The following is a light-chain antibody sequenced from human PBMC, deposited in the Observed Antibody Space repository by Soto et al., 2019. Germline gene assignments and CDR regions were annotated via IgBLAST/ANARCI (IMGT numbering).Light chain of an antibody. J-gene: IGKJ4*01. CDR1: QSVSSN. CDR2: GAS. CDR3: QQYSVWPLT. Sequence: EIVLTQSPATLSLSPGERAALSCRASQSVSSNLAWYQQKPGQPPRLLIFGASTRATGIPARFSGSGSEAEFTLTISSLQSEDFAVYYCQQYSVWPLTFGGGTKVDI. V-gene: IGKV3D-15*01.